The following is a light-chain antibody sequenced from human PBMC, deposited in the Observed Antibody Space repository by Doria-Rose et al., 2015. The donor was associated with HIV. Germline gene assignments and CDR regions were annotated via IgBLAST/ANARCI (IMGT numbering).Light chain of an antibody. J-gene: IGKJ1*01. Sequence: TQSPGTLSLSPGERATLSCRASQSFSSTYLAWYQQKPGQAPSLLIYDGSTRATGIPDRFSASGSGTDFTLTINRLEPEDFALYYCQQYGTSWTSGQGTKLKI. CDR3: QQYGTSWT. V-gene: IGKV3-20*01. CDR1: QSFSSTY. CDR2: DGS.